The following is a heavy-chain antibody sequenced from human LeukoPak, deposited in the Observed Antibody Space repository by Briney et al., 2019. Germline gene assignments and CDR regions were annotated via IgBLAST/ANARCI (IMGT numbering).Heavy chain of an antibody. Sequence: PSETLSLTCIVSGGSISNSSYYWGWIRQPPGKGLEWIGSIYYSGSAYYNPSLKSRVTISVDTSKNQFSLKLTSVTAADTAVYYCARHWVVTSNYWGQGTLVTVSS. CDR2: IYYSGSA. D-gene: IGHD4-23*01. CDR1: GGSISNSSYY. J-gene: IGHJ4*02. V-gene: IGHV4-39*01. CDR3: ARHWVVTSNY.